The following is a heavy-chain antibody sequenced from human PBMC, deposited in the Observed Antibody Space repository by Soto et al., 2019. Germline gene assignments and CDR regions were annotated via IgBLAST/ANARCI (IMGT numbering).Heavy chain of an antibody. V-gene: IGHV3-23*01. CDR1: GFTFSSYA. J-gene: IGHJ4*02. CDR3: QVWGSLPLIKREIQNDY. D-gene: IGHD3-16*01. Sequence: GGSLRLSCAASGFTFSSYAMSWVRQAPGKGLEWVSAISGSGGSTYYADSVKGRFTISRDNSKNTLYLQMNSLRAEDTAVYYCQVWGSLPLIKREIQNDYWGQGTLVTVSS. CDR2: ISGSGGST.